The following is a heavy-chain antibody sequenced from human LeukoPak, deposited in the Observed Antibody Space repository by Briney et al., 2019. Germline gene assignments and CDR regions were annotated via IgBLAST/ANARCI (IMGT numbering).Heavy chain of an antibody. CDR3: ARADFWSGNWFDP. V-gene: IGHV3-48*01. D-gene: IGHD3-3*01. CDR2: ISSSSSTI. CDR1: GFTFSSYS. Sequence: GGSLRLSCAASGFTFSSYSMNWVRQAPGKGLEWVSYISSSSSTIYYADSVKGRFTISRDNAKNSLYLQMSSLRAEDTAVYYCARADFWSGNWFDPWGQGTLVTVSS. J-gene: IGHJ5*02.